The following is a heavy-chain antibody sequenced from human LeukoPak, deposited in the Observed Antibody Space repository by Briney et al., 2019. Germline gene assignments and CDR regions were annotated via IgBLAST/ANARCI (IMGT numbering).Heavy chain of an antibody. CDR3: ARASNYDSSGYYFYWYFDL. Sequence: SETLSLTCTVSGGSFSSYYWSWVRQTPGKGLEWVGYIYYSGTTKYNPSLRSRVTISIDTSKSRFSLKLSSVTAADTAVYYCARASNYDSSGYYFYWYFDLWGRGTLVTVSS. D-gene: IGHD3-22*01. CDR1: GGSFSSYY. J-gene: IGHJ2*01. V-gene: IGHV4-59*01. CDR2: IYYSGTT.